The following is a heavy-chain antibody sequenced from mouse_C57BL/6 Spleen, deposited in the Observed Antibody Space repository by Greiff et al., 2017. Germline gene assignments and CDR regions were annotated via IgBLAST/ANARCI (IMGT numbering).Heavy chain of an antibody. CDR3: AREDYSNYYFDY. Sequence: EVMLVESGGGLVKPGGSLKLSCAASGFTFSDYGMHWVRQAPEKGLEWVAYISSGSSTIYYADPVKGRFTISRDNAKNTLFLQMTSLGSEDTAMYYCAREDYSNYYFDYWGQGTTLTVSS. J-gene: IGHJ2*01. CDR1: GFTFSDYG. CDR2: ISSGSSTI. V-gene: IGHV5-17*01. D-gene: IGHD2-5*01.